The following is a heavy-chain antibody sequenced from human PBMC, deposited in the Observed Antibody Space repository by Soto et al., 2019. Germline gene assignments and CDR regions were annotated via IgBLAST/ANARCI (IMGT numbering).Heavy chain of an antibody. V-gene: IGHV5-51*01. CDR2: IYPGDSDT. J-gene: IGHJ6*02. CDR3: ARHHGSPGCYFGLDV. Sequence: PGESLKISCKGSGYSFTSYWINWVRQMPGKGLEWMGIIYPGDSDTRYSPSFQGQVTISADKSIDTAYLQWRSLKASDTAVYYCARHHGSPGCYFGLDVWGQGTTVTVSS. CDR1: GYSFTSYW. D-gene: IGHD6-13*01.